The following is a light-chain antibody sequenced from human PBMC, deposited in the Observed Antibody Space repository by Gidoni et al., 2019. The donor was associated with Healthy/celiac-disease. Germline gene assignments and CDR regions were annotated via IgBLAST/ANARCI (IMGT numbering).Light chain of an antibody. CDR1: QGISSY. V-gene: IGKV1-9*01. Sequence: DTQLTQSPSFLSASVGDRVTITCRASQGISSYLAWYQQKPGKAPKLLIYAASTLQSGVPSRFSGSGSGTEFTLTISSLQPEDFATYYCQQLNSYPRTFGQXTRLEIK. CDR3: QQLNSYPRT. CDR2: AAS. J-gene: IGKJ5*01.